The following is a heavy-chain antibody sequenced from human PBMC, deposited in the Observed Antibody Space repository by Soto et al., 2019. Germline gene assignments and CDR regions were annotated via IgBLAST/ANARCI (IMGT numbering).Heavy chain of an antibody. Sequence: PSETLSLTCTVSGGSISSGGDYWSWIRQHPGKGLEWIGYIYYSGSTYYNPSLKSRVTISVDTSKNQFSLKLSSVTAEDTAVYYCARVFCDFWSGYYHSYYCYGMDVWGQGTTVPVSS. J-gene: IGHJ6*02. CDR1: GGSISSGGDY. CDR2: IYYSGST. D-gene: IGHD3-3*01. V-gene: IGHV4-31*03. CDR3: ARVFCDFWSGYYHSYYCYGMDV.